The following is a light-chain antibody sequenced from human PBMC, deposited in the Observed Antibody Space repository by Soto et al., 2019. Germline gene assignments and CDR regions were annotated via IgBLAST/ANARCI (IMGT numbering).Light chain of an antibody. V-gene: IGKV3-20*01. CDR2: GAS. J-gene: IGKJ2*01. CDR1: QSVSSSY. CDR3: QQYGSSPEGT. Sequence: EIVLTQSPGTLSLSPGEIATLSCRASQSVSSSYLAWYQQKPGQAPRLLIYGASSSATGIPDRFSGSGSGTEFTITISRLEPEDFAVYYCQQYGSSPEGTFGQGTKLEIK.